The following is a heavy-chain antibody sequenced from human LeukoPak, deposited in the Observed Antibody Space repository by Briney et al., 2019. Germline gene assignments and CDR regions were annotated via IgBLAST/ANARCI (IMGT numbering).Heavy chain of an antibody. D-gene: IGHD3-3*01. V-gene: IGHV3-23*01. CDR1: GFTFSSYS. CDR2: ISGSGGST. CDR3: AKGSYNRDFWSGSRDTWFDP. J-gene: IGHJ5*02. Sequence: PGGSLRLSCAASGFTFSSYSMNWVRQAPGKGLEWVSAISGSGGSTYYADSVKGRFTISRDNSKNTLYLQMNSLRAEDTAVYYCAKGSYNRDFWSGSRDTWFDPWGQGTLVTVSS.